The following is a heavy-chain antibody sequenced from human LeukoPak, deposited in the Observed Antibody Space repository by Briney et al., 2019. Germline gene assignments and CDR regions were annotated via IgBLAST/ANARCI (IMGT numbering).Heavy chain of an antibody. J-gene: IGHJ5*01. V-gene: IGHV6-1*01. D-gene: IGHD6-19*01. CDR1: GDSVSSNSAA. CDR2: TYYRSKFYY. Sequence: SQTLSLTCAISGDSVSSNSAAWNWIRQSPSRGLEWLGRTYYRSKFYYEYALSVRSRMTINPDTSQRQFSLHLKSVTPEDTAVYYCARETAMAGTEWFDSWGQGTLVTVSS. CDR3: ARETAMAGTEWFDS.